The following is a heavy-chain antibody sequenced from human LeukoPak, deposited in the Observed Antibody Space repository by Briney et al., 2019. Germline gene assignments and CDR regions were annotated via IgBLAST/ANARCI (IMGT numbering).Heavy chain of an antibody. J-gene: IGHJ4*02. CDR3: ATQNYYDSSGYEDFDY. D-gene: IGHD3-22*01. V-gene: IGHV3-23*01. CDR1: GFTFSSYA. CDR2: ISGSGGST. Sequence: GGSLRLSCAASGFTFSSYAMSWVRQAPGKGLEWVSAISGSGGSTYYADSVKGRFTISRDNSKNTLYLQMNSLRAEDTAVYYCATQNYYDSSGYEDFDYWGQGTLVTVSS.